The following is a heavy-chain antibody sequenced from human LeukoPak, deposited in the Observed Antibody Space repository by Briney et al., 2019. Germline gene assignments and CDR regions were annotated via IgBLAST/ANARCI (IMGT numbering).Heavy chain of an antibody. Sequence: PETLSLTCTVSSGSLSSYYWSWIRQPPGKRLEWIGCIYYSGSTNYNPSLKSRVTILLDTSKNQFSLKMTSVTAADTAVYYCARVEYYDFWSGYSTPNWFDPWGQGTLVTVSS. CDR1: SGSLSSYY. CDR2: IYYSGST. V-gene: IGHV4-59*01. D-gene: IGHD3-3*01. J-gene: IGHJ5*02. CDR3: ARVEYYDFWSGYSTPNWFDP.